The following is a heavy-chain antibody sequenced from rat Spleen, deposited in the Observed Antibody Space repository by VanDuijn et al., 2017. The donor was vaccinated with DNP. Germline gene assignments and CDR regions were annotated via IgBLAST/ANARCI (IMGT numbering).Heavy chain of an antibody. CDR1: RITFSDHN. Sequence: EVQLVESGGGLVQPGRSLKLSCEVSRITFSDHNMAWVRQAPKKSLEWVATISSDGRDTYYRDSVKGRFTISRDNAKSNLYLQMDSLRSEDTATYYWARHSDGGYSLDYWGQGVMVTVSS. CDR2: ISSDGRDT. CDR3: ARHSDGGYSLDY. J-gene: IGHJ2*01. D-gene: IGHD1-11*01. V-gene: IGHV5-7*01.